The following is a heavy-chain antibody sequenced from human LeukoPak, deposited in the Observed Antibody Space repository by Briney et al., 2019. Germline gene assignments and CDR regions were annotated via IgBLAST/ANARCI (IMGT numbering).Heavy chain of an antibody. CDR1: GFAFDDFA. CDR2: IRRRAYGGAA. Sequence: GGSLRLSCTTSGFAFDDFAMSWVRQPAGKGLEWVGFIRRRAYGGAAEYAASAKGRFIISRDDSKGIAYLQMNSLKTEDTAVYYCSRNGLVDFDYWGQGSRVIVSP. CDR3: SRNGLVDFDY. V-gene: IGHV3-49*04. J-gene: IGHJ4*02.